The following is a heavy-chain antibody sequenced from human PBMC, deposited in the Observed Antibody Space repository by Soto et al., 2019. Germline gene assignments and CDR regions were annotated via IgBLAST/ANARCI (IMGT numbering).Heavy chain of an antibody. CDR1: GYTFTSYG. V-gene: IGHV1-18*03. D-gene: IGHD2-15*01. J-gene: IGHJ5*02. Sequence: QVQLVQCGAEVKKPGASVKVSCKASGYTFTSYGIIWVRQAHGQGLEWMGWINGYNGNTNYAQKVQGRVTMTTDRSTSTAYMELRSLRSDDMAVYYCAKLYCSGGSCYGWFDTWGQGTLVTVSS. CDR2: INGYNGNT. CDR3: AKLYCSGGSCYGWFDT.